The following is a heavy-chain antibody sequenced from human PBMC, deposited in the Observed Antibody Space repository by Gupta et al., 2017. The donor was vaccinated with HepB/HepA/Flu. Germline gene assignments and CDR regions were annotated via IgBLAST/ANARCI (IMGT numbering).Heavy chain of an antibody. J-gene: IGHJ5*02. Sequence: VQLQQWGAGLLKPSETLSLTCAVYGGSFSGYYWSWIRQPPGKGLEWIGEINHSGSTNYNPSLKSRVTISVDTSKNQFSLKLSSVTAADTAVYYCARGRRSWFDPWGQGTLVTVSS. CDR1: GGSFSGYY. CDR2: INHSGST. V-gene: IGHV4-34*01. CDR3: ARGRRSWFDP.